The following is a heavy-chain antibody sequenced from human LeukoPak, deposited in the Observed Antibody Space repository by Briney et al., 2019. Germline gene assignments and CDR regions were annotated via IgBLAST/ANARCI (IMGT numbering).Heavy chain of an antibody. CDR2: ISSSSSTI. CDR3: ARANYDYVWGSYRYRFDY. CDR1: GFTFSSYS. Sequence: EGSLRLSCAASGFTFSSYSMNWVRQAPGKGLEWVSYISSSSSTIYYADSVKGRFTISRDNAKNSLYLQMNSLRAEDTAVYYCARANYDYVWGSYRYRFDYWGQGTLVTVSS. V-gene: IGHV3-48*01. D-gene: IGHD3-16*02. J-gene: IGHJ4*02.